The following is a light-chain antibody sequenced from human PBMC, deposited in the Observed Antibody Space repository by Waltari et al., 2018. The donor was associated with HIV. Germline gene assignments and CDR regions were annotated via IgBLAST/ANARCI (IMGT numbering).Light chain of an antibody. V-gene: IGLV1-40*01. J-gene: IGLJ3*02. CDR2: GDS. CDR3: QSYDIRLSGLWV. Sequence: SVLTQPTSVSGAPGQGVTITCTGNNSHIGAPSDAPWYRQSPGTAPKLVIYGDSIRPSGVPDRFSGSRSGASVSLDITGLRAEDEGDYYCQSYDIRLSGLWVFGGGTKLTVL. CDR1: NSHIGAPSD.